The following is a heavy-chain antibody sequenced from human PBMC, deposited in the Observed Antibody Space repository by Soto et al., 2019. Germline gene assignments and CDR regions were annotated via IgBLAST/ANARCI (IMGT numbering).Heavy chain of an antibody. J-gene: IGHJ6*02. V-gene: IGHV1-8*01. CDR3: ARDTGYSYGTTLYYGMEV. CDR1: GYTFPTYD. D-gene: IGHD5-18*01. CDR2: INPSSGNT. Sequence: ASLKVSCKASGYTFPTYDINWVRQAPGQGLGWMGLINPSSGNTGSAQKFQGRVTMTRDTSPNTVYMELSSLRSEDTAVYYCARDTGYSYGTTLYYGMEVWGQGTTVTVSS.